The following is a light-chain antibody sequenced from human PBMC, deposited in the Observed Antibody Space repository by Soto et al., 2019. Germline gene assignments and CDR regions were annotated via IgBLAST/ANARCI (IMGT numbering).Light chain of an antibody. Sequence: DIQMTQSPSTLSASVGDRVTITCRASQSISFWLAWYQQKPGSAPNLLIYDASTLGGGVPSRFSGSGSGTEFTLSNRNLQPDPFASYYCQQYNSCPLTFAGGTRVAIK. CDR3: QQYNSCPLT. CDR1: QSISFW. CDR2: DAS. V-gene: IGKV1-5*01. J-gene: IGKJ4*01.